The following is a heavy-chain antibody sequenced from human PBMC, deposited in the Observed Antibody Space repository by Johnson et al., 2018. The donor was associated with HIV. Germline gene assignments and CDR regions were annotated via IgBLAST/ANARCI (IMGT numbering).Heavy chain of an antibody. V-gene: IGHV3-30*02. CDR3: ARVAYYYSSGYLGVYAFDI. CDR2: IRYDGSDR. J-gene: IGHJ3*02. CDR1: GFTFTSYG. D-gene: IGHD3-22*01. Sequence: QVQLVESGGGVVQPGGSLRLSCAVSGFTFTSYGMHWVRQAPGKGLEWVAFIRYDGSDRYYADSVKGRFTISRDNAKNSLYLQMNSLRAEDTAVYYCARVAYYYSSGYLGVYAFDIWGQGTMVTVSS.